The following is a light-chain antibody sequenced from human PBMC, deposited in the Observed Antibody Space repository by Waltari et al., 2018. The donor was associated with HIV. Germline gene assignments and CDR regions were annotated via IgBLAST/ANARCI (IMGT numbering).Light chain of an antibody. Sequence: QSVLTPPPSVSGAPGQRVTISCTGSSSNIGAGSDVHWHQQLPGTAPKLLISGNSNRPSGVPDRFSGSKSGTSASLAITGLQAEDEADYYCQSYDSSLSGSWVFGGGTKLTVL. CDR3: QSYDSSLSGSWV. CDR1: SSNIGAGSD. J-gene: IGLJ3*02. V-gene: IGLV1-40*01. CDR2: GNS.